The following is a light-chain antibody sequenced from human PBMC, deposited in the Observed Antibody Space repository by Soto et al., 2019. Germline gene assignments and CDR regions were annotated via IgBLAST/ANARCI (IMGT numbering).Light chain of an antibody. CDR3: QQYDSYPLT. CDR1: QSISSW. J-gene: IGKJ4*02. Sequence: DIQMTQSPCTLSASVGDRVTITCRASQSISSWLAWYQKKPGKAPNLLIYKTSSLESGVPSRFSGSGSGTEFTLTVNSLQPDDFATYYCQQYDSYPLTLGGGTKVEIK. V-gene: IGKV1-5*03. CDR2: KTS.